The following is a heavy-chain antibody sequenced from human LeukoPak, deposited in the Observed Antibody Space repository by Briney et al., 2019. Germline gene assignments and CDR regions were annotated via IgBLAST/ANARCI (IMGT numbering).Heavy chain of an antibody. J-gene: IGHJ4*02. V-gene: IGHV4-39*01. D-gene: IGHD1-26*01. CDR3: ARLGGSYYADFDS. CDR2: IYYSGST. Sequence: PSETLSLTCTVSGGSISSSRYYWGWIRQPPGKGLEWIGSIYYSGSTYYNPSLKSRVTISVDTSKNQFSLKLNSVTAADTAVYYCARLGGSYYADFDSWGQGALVTVSS. CDR1: GGSISSSRYY.